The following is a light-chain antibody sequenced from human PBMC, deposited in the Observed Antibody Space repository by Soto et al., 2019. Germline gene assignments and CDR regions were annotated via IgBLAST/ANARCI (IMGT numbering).Light chain of an antibody. V-gene: IGKV1-5*03. CDR1: QTISSW. CDR2: KAS. CDR3: QQNYSILWT. J-gene: IGKJ1*01. Sequence: DIQMTQSPSSLSASVGDRVTITCRASQTISSWLAWYQQKPGKAPKLLIYKASTLKSGVPSRLSGSGSGTDFTLTISSLHPEDFATYYCQQNYSILWTFGQGTKVDIK.